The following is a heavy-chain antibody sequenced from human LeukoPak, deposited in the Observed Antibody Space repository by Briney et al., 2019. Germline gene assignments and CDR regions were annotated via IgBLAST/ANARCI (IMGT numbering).Heavy chain of an antibody. V-gene: IGHV3-23*01. CDR3: AKEIVVVTAAMPGGFESYYGMDV. Sequence: PGGSLRLSCAASGFTFSSYAMSWVRQAPGKGLEWVSSISGSGGSTYYADSVKGRFTISRDNSKNTLYLQMNSLRAEDTAVYYCAKEIVVVTAAMPGGFESYYGMDVWGQGTTVTVSS. CDR2: ISGSGGST. D-gene: IGHD2-2*01. CDR1: GFTFSSYA. J-gene: IGHJ6*01.